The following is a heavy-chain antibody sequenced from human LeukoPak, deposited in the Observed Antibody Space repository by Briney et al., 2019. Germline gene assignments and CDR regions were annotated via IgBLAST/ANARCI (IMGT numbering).Heavy chain of an antibody. Sequence: ASVKVSCKASGYTFTSYGISWVRQAPGQGLEWMGWNSAYNGNTNYAQKLQGRVTMTTDTSTSTAYMELRSLRSDDTAVYYCARDGPMTTVTSELDYWGQGTLVTVSS. V-gene: IGHV1-18*01. CDR1: GYTFTSYG. CDR3: ARDGPMTTVTSELDY. J-gene: IGHJ4*02. CDR2: NSAYNGNT. D-gene: IGHD4-17*01.